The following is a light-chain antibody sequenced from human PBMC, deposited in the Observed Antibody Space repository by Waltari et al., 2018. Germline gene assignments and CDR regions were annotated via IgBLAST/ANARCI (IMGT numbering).Light chain of an antibody. Sequence: QSALTQPASVSGSPGQSITISCTGSNSDIGTFNLVSWYEQHPGKAPKLIIYEVKNRPSGFSDRFSGSKSDNTASLTISGLQHEDEATYFCSSYGASMTLLFGGGTRVTVL. CDR3: SSYGASMTLL. J-gene: IGLJ3*02. CDR2: EVK. CDR1: NSDIGTFNL. V-gene: IGLV2-14*02.